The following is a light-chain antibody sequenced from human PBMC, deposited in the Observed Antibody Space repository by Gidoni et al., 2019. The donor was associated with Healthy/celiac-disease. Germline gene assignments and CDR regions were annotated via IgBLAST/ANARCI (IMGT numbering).Light chain of an antibody. CDR3: QQYGSSRT. Sequence: EIVLTQSPGTLSLYPGDRATLSCSASQSVRSSYLAWYQQKPGQAPRLLIYGASSRATGIPDRFSGSGSGTDFTLTISRLEPEDFAVYYCQQYGSSRTFGQGTKVEIK. V-gene: IGKV3-20*01. CDR1: QSVRSSY. J-gene: IGKJ1*01. CDR2: GAS.